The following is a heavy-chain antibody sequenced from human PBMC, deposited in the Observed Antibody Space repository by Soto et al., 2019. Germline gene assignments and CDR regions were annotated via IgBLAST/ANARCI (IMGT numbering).Heavy chain of an antibody. CDR2: ISSHGRDI. J-gene: IGHJ4*02. CDR1: GFSFTSDS. D-gene: IGHD6-19*01. V-gene: IGHV3-21*06. CDR3: ARAAALAGKLDL. Sequence: XVCLRLSCEACGFSFTSDSKTGVRRAPGKGLEWVSSISSHGRDIFYADSVKGRFTISRDNAKDSLHLQMNSLTGEDSAVYYCARAAALAGKLDLWGQGTLVTVSA.